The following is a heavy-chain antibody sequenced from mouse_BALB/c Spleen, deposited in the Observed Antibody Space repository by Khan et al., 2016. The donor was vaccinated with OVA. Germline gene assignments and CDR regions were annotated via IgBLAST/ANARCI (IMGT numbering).Heavy chain of an antibody. D-gene: IGHD1-2*01. CDR3: ASAGYGSCAF. V-gene: IGHV1S29*02. Sequence: VQLQQSGPELVKPGASVKISCKASGYTFSAYTMDWVKQGHGKSLEWIGYIHPNNGVTGYNQKFKTKATLTVDTSSSTAYMELRSLTSEDSAVYYWASAGYGSCAFWGQGTRVTVSA. CDR2: IHPNNGVT. CDR1: GYTFSAYT. J-gene: IGHJ3*01.